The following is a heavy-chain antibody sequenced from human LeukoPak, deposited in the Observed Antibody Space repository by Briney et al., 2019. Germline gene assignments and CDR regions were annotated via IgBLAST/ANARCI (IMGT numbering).Heavy chain of an antibody. CDR2: IYTSGST. CDR1: GGSISGYY. J-gene: IGHJ4*02. V-gene: IGHV4-4*07. D-gene: IGHD1-26*01. CDR3: ARELGSYYGSHFDS. Sequence: SETLSLTCTVSGGSISGYYWSWIRQPAGKGLEWIGRIYTSGSTNYSPSLKSRVTMSVDTSKNQFSLKLTSVTAADTAVYYCARELGSYYGSHFDSWGQGTLVTVSS.